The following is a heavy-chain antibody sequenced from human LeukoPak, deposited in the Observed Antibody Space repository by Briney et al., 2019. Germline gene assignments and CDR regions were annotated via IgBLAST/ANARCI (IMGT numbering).Heavy chain of an antibody. J-gene: IGHJ3*01. CDR2: INHSGST. V-gene: IGHV4-34*01. CDR3: ARVMIDFLSDV. CDR1: GGSFSGYY. D-gene: IGHD3-22*01. Sequence: SETLSLTCAVYGGSFSGYYWSWIRQPPGKGLEWIGEINHSGSTNYNPSLKSRVTISVDTSKNQLSLKLSSVTAADTAVYYCARVMIDFLSDVWGQGTMVTVSS.